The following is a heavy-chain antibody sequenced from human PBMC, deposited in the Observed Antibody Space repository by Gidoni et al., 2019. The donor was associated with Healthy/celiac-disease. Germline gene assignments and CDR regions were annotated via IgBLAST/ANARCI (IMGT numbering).Heavy chain of an antibody. D-gene: IGHD5-12*01. J-gene: IGHJ4*02. Sequence: SSGSTIYYADSVKGRFTISRDNAKNSLYLQMNSLRAEDTAVYYCARVPTTSLPDYWGQGTLVTVSS. CDR3: ARVPTTSLPDY. V-gene: IGHV3-48*03. CDR2: SSGSTI.